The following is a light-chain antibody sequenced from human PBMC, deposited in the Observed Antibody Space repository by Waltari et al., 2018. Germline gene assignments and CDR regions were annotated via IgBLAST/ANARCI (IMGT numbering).Light chain of an antibody. CDR3: QHYVRLPAT. V-gene: IGKV3-20*01. CDR2: GAS. J-gene: IGKJ1*01. Sequence: IVLTQSPGTLSLSPGERATLSCRARQSVSRSLAWYQQKPGQAPKLLIYGASTRATRIPDRFTGSGSGTDFSLTISSLEPEDFAIYFCQHYVRLPATFGQGTKVEIK. CDR1: QSVSRS.